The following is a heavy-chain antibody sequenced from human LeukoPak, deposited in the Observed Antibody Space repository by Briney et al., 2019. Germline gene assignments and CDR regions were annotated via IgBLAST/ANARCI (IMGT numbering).Heavy chain of an antibody. CDR3: TTDTASQWFGEFDFDY. V-gene: IGHV3-15*01. CDR2: IKSKTDGGTT. J-gene: IGHJ4*02. D-gene: IGHD3-10*01. CDR1: GFTFSNAW. Sequence: GGSLRLSCAASGFTFSNAWMSWVRQAPGKGLEWVGRIKSKTDGGTTDYAAPVKGRFTISRDDSKNTLYLQMNSLKTEDTAVYYCTTDTASQWFGEFDFDYWGQGTLVTVSS.